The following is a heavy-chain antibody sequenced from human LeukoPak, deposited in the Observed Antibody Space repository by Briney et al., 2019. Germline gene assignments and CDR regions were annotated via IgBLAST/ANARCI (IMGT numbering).Heavy chain of an antibody. V-gene: IGHV3-66*01. CDR1: GFTVSSNY. Sequence: GSLRLSCAASGFTVSSNYMSWVRQAPGKGLEWVSVIYSGGSTYYADSVKGRFTISRDNSKNTLYLQMNSLRAEDTAVYYCAHSGWAYYYYGMDVWGQGTTVTVSS. D-gene: IGHD6-19*01. CDR3: AHSGWAYYYYGMDV. CDR2: IYSGGST. J-gene: IGHJ6*02.